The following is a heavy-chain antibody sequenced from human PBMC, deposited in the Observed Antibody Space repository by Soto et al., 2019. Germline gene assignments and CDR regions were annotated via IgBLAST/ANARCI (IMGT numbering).Heavy chain of an antibody. J-gene: IGHJ4*02. V-gene: IGHV4-59*01. CDR3: ARVDCTNGVCYNWYFDY. CDR1: GGSISSYY. CDR2: IYYSGST. D-gene: IGHD2-8*01. Sequence: SETLSLTCTVSGGSISSYYWSWIRQPPGKGLEWIGYIYYSGSTNYNPSLKSRVTISVDTSKNQFSLKLSSVTAADTAVYYCARVDCTNGVCYNWYFDYWGQGTLVTVSS.